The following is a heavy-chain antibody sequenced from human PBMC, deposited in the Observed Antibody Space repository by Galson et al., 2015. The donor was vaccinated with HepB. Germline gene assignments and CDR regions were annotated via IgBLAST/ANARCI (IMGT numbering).Heavy chain of an antibody. D-gene: IGHD4-17*01. CDR2: IDWDDDK. V-gene: IGHV2-70*02. J-gene: IGHJ4*02. Sequence: PALVKPTQTLTLTCTFSGFSLSTSGMCVSWIRQPPGKALEWLALIDWDDDKYYSTSLKTRLTISKDTSKNQVVLTMTNMDPVDTAVYYCARVTGPDYGDSYDLGYWGQGTLVTVSS. CDR3: ARVTGPDYGDSYDLGY. CDR1: GFSLSTSGMC.